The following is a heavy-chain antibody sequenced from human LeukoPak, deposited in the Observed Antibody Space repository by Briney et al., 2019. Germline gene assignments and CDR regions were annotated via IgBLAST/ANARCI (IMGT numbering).Heavy chain of an antibody. D-gene: IGHD1-20*01. V-gene: IGHV3-21*01. CDR3: ARDRDNWNDVYYGMDV. CDR1: GFTIMNSA. CDR2: ISSSSSYI. Sequence: GGSLRLSCAASGFTIMNSAMNWVRQAPGKGLEWVSSISSSSSYIYYADSVKGRFTISRDNAKNSLYLQMNSLRAEDTAVYYCARDRDNWNDVYYGMDVWGQGTTVTVSS. J-gene: IGHJ6*02.